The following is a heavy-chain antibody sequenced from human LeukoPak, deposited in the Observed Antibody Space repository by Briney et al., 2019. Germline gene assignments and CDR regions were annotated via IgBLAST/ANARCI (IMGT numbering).Heavy chain of an antibody. CDR1: GFTFSSYA. CDR3: ATKLEWYFDL. CDR2: IKSRTDGGTT. V-gene: IGHV3-15*01. Sequence: SGGSLRLSCAASGFTFSSYAMSWVRQAPGKGLEWVGRIKSRTDGGTTDYAAPVKDRFTISRDDSKNTLYLQMNSLKTEDTAVYYCATKLEWYFDLWGRGTLVTVSS. J-gene: IGHJ2*01. D-gene: IGHD1-26*01.